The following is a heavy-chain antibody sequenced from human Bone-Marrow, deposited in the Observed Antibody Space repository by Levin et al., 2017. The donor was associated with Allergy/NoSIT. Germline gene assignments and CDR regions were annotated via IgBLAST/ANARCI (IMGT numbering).Heavy chain of an antibody. CDR2: ISWVASTT. CDR3: AKDLSPRIAVTGNIEY. D-gene: IGHD6-19*01. CDR1: GFTFNDYT. J-gene: IGHJ4*02. Sequence: GESLKISCAASGFTFNDYTMHWVRQAPQRGLEWVSLISWVASTTYYADSVRGRFTISRDNSKNALYLQMNSLTTEDTALYYCAKDLSPRIAVTGNIEYWGQGTLVTVSS. V-gene: IGHV3-43*01.